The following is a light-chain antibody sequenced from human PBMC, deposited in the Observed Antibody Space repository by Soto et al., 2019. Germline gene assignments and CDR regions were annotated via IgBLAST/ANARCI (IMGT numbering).Light chain of an antibody. V-gene: IGLV1-44*01. CDR1: SSNIGGNT. CDR3: AAWDDSLNGVI. J-gene: IGLJ2*01. Sequence: QSVLTQPPSTSGTTGQKVIISCSGSSSNIGGNTVNWYQHLPGTAPKLLIFYNNQRTSGVPDRFSGSKSGTSASLAISGLQSEDEADYYCAAWDDSLNGVIFGGGTKVTVL. CDR2: YNN.